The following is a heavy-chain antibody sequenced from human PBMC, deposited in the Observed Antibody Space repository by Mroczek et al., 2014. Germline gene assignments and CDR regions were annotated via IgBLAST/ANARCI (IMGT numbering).Heavy chain of an antibody. V-gene: IGHV3-30-3*01. D-gene: IGHD3-16*01. CDR2: ISYDGSNK. CDR3: ARDMASDQHGVYGWVPFDY. Sequence: VQLVQSGGGVVQPGRSLRLSCAASGFTFSSYAMHWVRQAPGKGLEWVAVISYDGSNKYYADSVKGRFTISRDNSKNTLYLQMNSLRAEDTAVYYCARDMASDQHGVYGWVPFDYWGQGTLVTVSS. CDR1: GFTFSSYA. J-gene: IGHJ4*02.